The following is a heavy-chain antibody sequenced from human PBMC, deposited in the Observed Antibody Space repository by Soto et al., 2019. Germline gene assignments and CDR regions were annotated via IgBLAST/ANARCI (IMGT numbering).Heavy chain of an antibody. J-gene: IGHJ6*02. CDR3: ARDSATSDYYYGMDG. CDR2: IYYSGST. V-gene: IGHV4-59*01. CDR1: GGSISSYY. D-gene: IGHD3-10*01. Sequence: PSETLSLTCTVSGGSISSYYWSWIRQPPGKGLEWIGYIYYSGSTNYNPSLKSRVTISVDTSKNQFSPKLSSVTAADTAVYYCARDSATSDYYYGMDGWGQGTTVTVSS.